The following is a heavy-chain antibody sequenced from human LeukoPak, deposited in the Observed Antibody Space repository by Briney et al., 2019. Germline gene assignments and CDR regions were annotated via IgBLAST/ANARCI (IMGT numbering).Heavy chain of an antibody. D-gene: IGHD2-2*02. V-gene: IGHV1-18*01. Sequence: ASVKVSCKASGYTFTSYGISWVRQAPGQGLEWMGWISAYNGNTNYAQKLQGRVTMTTDTSTSTAYMELSSLRSEDTAVYYCARVTSGYCSSTSCYTPPFDYWGQGTLVTVSS. CDR2: ISAYNGNT. J-gene: IGHJ4*02. CDR3: ARVTSGYCSSTSCYTPPFDY. CDR1: GYTFTSYG.